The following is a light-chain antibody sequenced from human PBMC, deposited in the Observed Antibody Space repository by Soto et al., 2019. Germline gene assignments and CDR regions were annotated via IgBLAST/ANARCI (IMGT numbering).Light chain of an antibody. J-gene: IGKJ4*01. Sequence: AIEMTQSPSSLSASVGDRVTITCRASRGIRSDLGWYQQKPGKAPTLLIYGASSLQTGVPSRFSGSGSGTDFTLTISSLQPEDFATYYCLQDYVYPLTFGGGTKV. CDR3: LQDYVYPLT. CDR1: RGIRSD. CDR2: GAS. V-gene: IGKV1-6*01.